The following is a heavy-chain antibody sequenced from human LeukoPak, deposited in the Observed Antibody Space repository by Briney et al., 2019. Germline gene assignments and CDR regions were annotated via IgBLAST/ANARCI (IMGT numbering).Heavy chain of an antibody. CDR2: IWYDGSNK. CDR3: ARELRTTWGCDY. D-gene: IGHD7-27*01. CDR1: GFTFSSYG. V-gene: IGHV3-33*01. Sequence: GGSLRLSCAASGFTFSSYGMHWVRQAPGKGLEWVAVIWYDGSNKYYADSVKGRFTISRDNSKNTLYLQMNSLRAEDTAVYYFARELRTTWGCDYWGQGTLVTVSS. J-gene: IGHJ4*02.